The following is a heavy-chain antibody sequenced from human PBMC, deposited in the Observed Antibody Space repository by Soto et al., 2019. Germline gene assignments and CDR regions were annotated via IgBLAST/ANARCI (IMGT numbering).Heavy chain of an antibody. CDR1: GGTFSTYS. J-gene: IGHJ4*02. Sequence: QVQLVQSGAEVKKPGSSVKVSCKTSGGTFSTYSIVWVRQAPGEGLEWMGGIIPIFGTANYEQKFQDRVTITADKATNTAFMELSSLKSEEKDMDDCGSARGNNYGVGTNNNVDYWCQGTLVTVSS. CDR3: GSARGNNYGVGTNNNVDY. V-gene: IGHV1-69*06. CDR2: IIPIFGTA. D-gene: IGHD5-18*01.